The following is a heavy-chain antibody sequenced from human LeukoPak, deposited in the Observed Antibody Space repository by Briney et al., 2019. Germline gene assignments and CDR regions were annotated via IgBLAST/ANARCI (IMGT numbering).Heavy chain of an antibody. CDR1: GGTFNNYA. V-gene: IGHV1-69*05. CDR3: ARDWGGSSLNWFDP. D-gene: IGHD6-13*01. J-gene: IGHJ5*02. Sequence: GASVKVSCKASGGTFNNYAFSWMRQAPGQGLEWMGGLIPIFGTPNYAQKFQGRVTMTRDMSTSTVYMELSSLRSEDTAVYYCARDWGGSSLNWFDPWGQGTLVTVSS. CDR2: LIPIFGTP.